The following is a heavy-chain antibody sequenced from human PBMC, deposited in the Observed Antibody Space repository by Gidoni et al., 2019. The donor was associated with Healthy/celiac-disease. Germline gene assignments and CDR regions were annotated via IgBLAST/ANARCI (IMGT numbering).Heavy chain of an antibody. CDR1: GFTFSSYA. V-gene: IGHV3-23*01. CDR3: AKDPGRGYSGYDSWGPFDY. Sequence: EVQLLESGGGLVQPGGSLRLSCAASGFTFSSYAMSWVRQAPGKGLEWVSAISGSGGSTYYADSVKGRFTISRDNSKNTLYLQMNSLRAEDTAVYYCAKDPGRGYSGYDSWGPFDYWGQGTLVTVSS. D-gene: IGHD5-12*01. J-gene: IGHJ4*02. CDR2: ISGSGGST.